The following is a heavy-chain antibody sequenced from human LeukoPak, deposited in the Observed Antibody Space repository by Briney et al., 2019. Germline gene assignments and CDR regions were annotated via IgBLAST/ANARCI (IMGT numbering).Heavy chain of an antibody. CDR2: VSAYTGNT. CDR1: GYTFTSSG. V-gene: IGHV1-18*01. Sequence: ASVKVSCKASGYTFTSSGISWVRQAPGQGLEWMGWVSAYTGNTNYAQNLQGRVTMTTDTSTSTAYMELRGLRPDDTAVYYCARVYCSSVSCSSFYYYGMDVWGPGTTVTVSS. D-gene: IGHD2-2*01. J-gene: IGHJ6*02. CDR3: ARVYCSSVSCSSFYYYGMDV.